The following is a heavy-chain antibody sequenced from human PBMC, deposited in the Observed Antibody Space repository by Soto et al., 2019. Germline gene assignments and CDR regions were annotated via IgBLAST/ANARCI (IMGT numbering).Heavy chain of an antibody. CDR1: GGSISSGDYY. V-gene: IGHV4-30-4*01. Sequence: SETLSLTCTVSGGSISSGDYYWSWIRPPPGKGLEWIGYIYYTGSTFYNPSLKSRVSISVDTSKNQFSLKLSSVTAADTAVYYCAREDIGDYVNYYGMDVWGQGTTVTVS. J-gene: IGHJ6*02. CDR3: AREDIGDYVNYYGMDV. D-gene: IGHD4-17*01. CDR2: IYYTGST.